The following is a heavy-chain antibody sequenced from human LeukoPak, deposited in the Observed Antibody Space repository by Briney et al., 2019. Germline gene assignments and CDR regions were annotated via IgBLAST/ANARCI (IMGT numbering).Heavy chain of an antibody. J-gene: IGHJ3*02. CDR1: GGTFSSYA. CDR2: ISAYNGNT. D-gene: IGHD3-10*02. CDR3: ARAGTLFDAFDI. V-gene: IGHV1-18*01. Sequence: ASVKVSCKASGGTFSSYAISWVRQAPGQGLEWMGWISAYNGNTNYAQKLQGRVTMTTDTSTSTAYMELRSLRSDDTAVYYCARAGTLFDAFDIWGQGTMVTVSS.